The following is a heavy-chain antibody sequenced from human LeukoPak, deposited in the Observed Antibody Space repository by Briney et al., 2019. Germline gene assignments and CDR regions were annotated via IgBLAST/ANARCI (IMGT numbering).Heavy chain of an antibody. CDR3: ARLYCFSTSCSASDY. J-gene: IGHJ4*02. D-gene: IGHD2-2*01. CDR2: ISSSGGYT. Sequence: GSLRLSCEASGFIFSIYTMSWVRQAPGKGLEWVSTISSSGGYTYYADSVKGRFTISRDNAKNSLHLQMNSLRVEDTAVYYRARLYCFSTSCSASDYWGQGTLVTVSS. CDR1: GFIFSIYT. V-gene: IGHV3-21*01.